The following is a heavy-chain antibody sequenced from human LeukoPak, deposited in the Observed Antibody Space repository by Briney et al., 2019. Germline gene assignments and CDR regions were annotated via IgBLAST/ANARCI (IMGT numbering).Heavy chain of an antibody. CDR3: ARDQVYSYGFDY. J-gene: IGHJ4*02. D-gene: IGHD5-18*01. CDR2: IYSGGST. CDR1: GFTVSSNY. Sequence: AGGSLRLSCAASGFTVSSNYMSWVRQAPGKGLEWVSVIYSGGSTYYADSVKGRFTISRDNSKNTLYLQMNSLRAEDTAVYYCARDQVYSYGFDYWGQGTLVTVSS. V-gene: IGHV3-53*01.